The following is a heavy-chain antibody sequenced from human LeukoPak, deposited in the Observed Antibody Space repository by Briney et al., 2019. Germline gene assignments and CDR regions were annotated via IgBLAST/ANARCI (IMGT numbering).Heavy chain of an antibody. CDR2: IYYSGST. D-gene: IGHD3-10*01. CDR1: GGSIDSYY. J-gene: IGHJ5*02. V-gene: IGHV4-59*01. Sequence: SETLSLTCTVSGGSIDSYYWSWIRQPPGKGLEWIGFIYYSGSTKYNPSLKSRVTISMDRSTNQFSLKLTSVPAADTAVYYCARESFGSGRNNWFDPWGQGTLVTVSS. CDR3: ARESFGSGRNNWFDP.